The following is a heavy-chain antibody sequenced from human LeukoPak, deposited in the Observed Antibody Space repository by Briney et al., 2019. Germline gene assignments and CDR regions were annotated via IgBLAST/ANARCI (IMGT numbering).Heavy chain of an antibody. CDR1: GGSIFSYY. Sequence: PSETLSLTCTVSGGSIFSYYWSWIRQPPGKGLEWMGYIYYSGSTNYNPSLKSRVTISVDTSKNQFSLRVSSVTAADTAVYYCARHLNNCGDDCYIFDYWGQGTLVTISS. V-gene: IGHV4-59*08. D-gene: IGHD2-21*01. CDR3: ARHLNNCGDDCYIFDY. CDR2: IYYSGST. J-gene: IGHJ4*02.